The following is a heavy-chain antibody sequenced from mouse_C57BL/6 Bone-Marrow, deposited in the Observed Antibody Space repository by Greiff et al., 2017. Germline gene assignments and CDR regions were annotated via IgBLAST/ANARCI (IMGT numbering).Heavy chain of an antibody. CDR2: IWTGGGT. Sequence: QVQLKESGPGLVAPSQSLSITCTVSGFSLTSYAISWVRQPPGKGLEWLGGIWTGGGTNYNSALKSRLSISKDNSKSQVFLKMNSLQTDDTARYYCARSGSSGPAWFAYWGQGTLVTVSA. CDR1: GFSLTSYA. V-gene: IGHV2-9-1*01. CDR3: ARSGSSGPAWFAY. J-gene: IGHJ3*01. D-gene: IGHD3-2*02.